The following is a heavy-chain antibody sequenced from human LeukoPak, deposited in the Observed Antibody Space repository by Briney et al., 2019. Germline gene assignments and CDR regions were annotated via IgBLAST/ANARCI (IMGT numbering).Heavy chain of an antibody. CDR3: ARLKQWLGPFDY. CDR2: ITTYNGNT. D-gene: IGHD6-19*01. V-gene: IGHV1-18*01. J-gene: IGHJ4*02. CDR1: DYTFTNYG. Sequence: ASVKVSCKASDYTFTNYGISWVRQAPGQGPEWLGWITTYNGNTIYAQKLQGRVTMTTDTSTSTAYMELRSLRSDDTAMYYCARLKQWLGPFDYWGQGTLVTVSS.